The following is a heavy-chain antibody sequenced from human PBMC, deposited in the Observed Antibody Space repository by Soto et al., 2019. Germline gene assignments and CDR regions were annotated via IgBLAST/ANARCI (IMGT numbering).Heavy chain of an antibody. V-gene: IGHV4-34*01. CDR3: ATGYCSSTSCLPGYYYYGMDV. CDR1: GGSFSGYY. CDR2: INHSGST. J-gene: IGHJ6*02. D-gene: IGHD2-2*01. Sequence: RSETLSLTCAVYGGSFSGYYWSWIRQPPGKGLEWIGEINHSGSTNYNPSLKSRVTISVDTSKNQFSLKLSSVTAADTAVYYCATGYCSSTSCLPGYYYYGMDVWGQGTTVTVSS.